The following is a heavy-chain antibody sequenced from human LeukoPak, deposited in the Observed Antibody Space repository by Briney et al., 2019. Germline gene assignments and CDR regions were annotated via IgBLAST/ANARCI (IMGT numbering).Heavy chain of an antibody. CDR3: ARDRYYYGSGSPCYFDY. CDR1: GYTFTSYY. Sequence: ASVKVSCKASGYTFTSYYMHWVRQAPGQGLEWMGIINPSGGSTSYAQKFQGRVTMTRDTSTSTVYMELSSLRSEDTAVYYCARDRYYYGSGSPCYFDYWGQGTLVTVSS. V-gene: IGHV1-46*01. CDR2: INPSGGST. J-gene: IGHJ4*02. D-gene: IGHD3-10*01.